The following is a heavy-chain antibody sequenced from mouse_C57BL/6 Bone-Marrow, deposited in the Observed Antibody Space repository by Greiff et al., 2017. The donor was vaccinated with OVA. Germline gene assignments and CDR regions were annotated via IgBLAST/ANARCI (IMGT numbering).Heavy chain of an antibody. CDR1: GFSLTSYA. J-gene: IGHJ4*01. CDR3: ARTPLYYPYAMDY. D-gene: IGHD1-1*01. V-gene: IGHV2-9-1*01. CDR2: IWTGGGT. Sequence: VQLVESGPGLVAPSQSLSIPCTVSGFSLTSYAISWVRQPPGKGLEWLGVIWTGGGTNYNSALKSRLSISNDNSKSQVFLKMNSLQTDDTARYCCARTPLYYPYAMDYWGQGTSGTVSS.